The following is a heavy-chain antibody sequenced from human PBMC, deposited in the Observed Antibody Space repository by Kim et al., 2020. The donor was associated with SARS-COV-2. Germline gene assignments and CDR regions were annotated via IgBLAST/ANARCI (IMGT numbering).Heavy chain of an antibody. CDR3: ARGRNHIVATGYFDY. Sequence: GGSLRLSCAASGFTFDDYGMTWVRQAPGKGLEWVSGINWNGGSTGYADSVKGRFTISRDNAKNSLYVQMNSLRAEDTALYYCARGRNHIVATGYFDYWGQGILVTFSS. CDR2: INWNGGST. J-gene: IGHJ4*02. CDR1: GFTFDDYG. V-gene: IGHV3-20*04. D-gene: IGHD6-13*01.